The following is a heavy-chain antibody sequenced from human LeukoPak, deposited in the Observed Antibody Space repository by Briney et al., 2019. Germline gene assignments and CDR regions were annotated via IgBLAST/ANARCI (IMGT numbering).Heavy chain of an antibody. CDR2: IYTSGST. J-gene: IGHJ3*02. Sequence: SETLSLTCTVSGGSISSGSYYWSWIRQPAGKGLEWIGRIYTSGSTNYNPSLKSRVTISVDTSKNQFSLKLSSVTAADTAVYYCAREYYYGSGSYSGAFDIWGQGTMVTVSS. CDR3: AREYYYGSGSYSGAFDI. CDR1: GGSISSGSYY. V-gene: IGHV4-61*02. D-gene: IGHD3-10*01.